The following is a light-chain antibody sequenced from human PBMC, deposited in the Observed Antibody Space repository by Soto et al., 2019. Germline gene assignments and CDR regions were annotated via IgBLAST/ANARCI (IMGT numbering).Light chain of an antibody. J-gene: IGKJ4*01. V-gene: IGKV4-1*01. CDR3: QHYYSAPLS. CDR1: QSVLSSSNNENY. Sequence: DIVMTQSPDSLAVSLGERATINCKSSQSVLSSSNNENYLAWFQQKPGQPPRLIIYGASSRESGVPDRFSGSGSGTDFTLTISSLQAEDVAVYYCQHYYSAPLSFGGGTKVQIK. CDR2: GAS.